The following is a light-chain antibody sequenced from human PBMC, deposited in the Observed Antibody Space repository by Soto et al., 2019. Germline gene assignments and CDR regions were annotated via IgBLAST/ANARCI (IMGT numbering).Light chain of an antibody. J-gene: IGKJ4*01. CDR3: QKYNSAPLT. CDR1: QGISYY. Sequence: DIQMTQSPSSLSASVGDRLTITCRASQGISYYLAWYQQKPGKVPKLLMYSASTLQSGVPSRFSGSGSGTDFTLTISDLQPEDVATYYCQKYNSAPLTFGGGTKVEIK. CDR2: SAS. V-gene: IGKV1-27*01.